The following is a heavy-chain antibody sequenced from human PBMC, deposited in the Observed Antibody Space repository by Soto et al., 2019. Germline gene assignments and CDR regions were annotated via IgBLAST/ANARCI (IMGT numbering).Heavy chain of an antibody. CDR3: ARIPLERSYSPYYYYGMDV. V-gene: IGHV1-2*02. CDR2: INPNSGGT. Sequence: ASVKVSCKASGYTFTGYYMHWVRQAPGQGLEWMGWINPNSGGTNYAQKFQGRVTMTRDTSISTAYMELSRLRSDDTAVYYCARIPLERSYSPYYYYGMDVWGQGTTVTVSS. J-gene: IGHJ6*02. D-gene: IGHD3-10*01. CDR1: GYTFTGYY.